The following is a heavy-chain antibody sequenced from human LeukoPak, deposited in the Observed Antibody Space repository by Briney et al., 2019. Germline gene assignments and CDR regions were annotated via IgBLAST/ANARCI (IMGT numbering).Heavy chain of an antibody. D-gene: IGHD6-19*01. J-gene: IGHJ4*02. CDR2: INHSGST. V-gene: IGHV4-34*01. Sequence: SESLSLTCAVYGGSFSGYYWSWIRQPPGKGLEWIGEINHSGSTNYNPSLKSRVTISVDTSKNQFSLKLSSVTAADTAVYYCARGISHSSGWYKMGYYFDYWGQGTLVTVSS. CDR3: ARGISHSSGWYKMGYYFDY. CDR1: GGSFSGYY.